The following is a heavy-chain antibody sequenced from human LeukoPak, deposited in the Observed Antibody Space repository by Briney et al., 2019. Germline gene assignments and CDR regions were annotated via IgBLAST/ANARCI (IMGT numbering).Heavy chain of an antibody. J-gene: IGHJ5*02. CDR3: ARAPVAAAGTWFDP. CDR1: GFTVSSYA. D-gene: IGHD6-13*01. V-gene: IGHV3-30*04. CDR2: ISYDGSNK. Sequence: GRSLRLSCAASGFTVSSYAMHWVRQAPGKGLEWVAVISYDGSNKYYADSVKGRFTISRDNSKNTLYLQMNSLRAEDTAVYYCARAPVAAAGTWFDPWGQGTLVTVSS.